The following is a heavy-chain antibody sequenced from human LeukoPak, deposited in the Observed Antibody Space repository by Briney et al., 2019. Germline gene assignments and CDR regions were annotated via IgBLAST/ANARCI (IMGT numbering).Heavy chain of an antibody. D-gene: IGHD3-22*01. CDR3: TRKSNSDISEHWFEFDH. CDR1: GFTVSGNY. J-gene: IGHJ4*02. CDR2: IYSGGST. V-gene: IGHV3-53*01. Sequence: GGSLRLSCAASGFTVSGNYVNWVRQAPGKGLEWVSVIYSGGSTYYADSVKGRFIISRDNSKNTVYVQMDSLRAEDTAVYYCTRKSNSDISEHWFEFDHWGLGTLVTVSS.